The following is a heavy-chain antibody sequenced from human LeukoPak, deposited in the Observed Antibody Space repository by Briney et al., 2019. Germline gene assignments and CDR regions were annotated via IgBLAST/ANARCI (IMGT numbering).Heavy chain of an antibody. D-gene: IGHD3-22*01. J-gene: IGHJ4*02. CDR2: IRYDGSNK. Sequence: GGSLRLSCAASGLTFSSYGMHWVRQAPGKGLEWVAFIRYDGSNKYYADSVKGRFTISRDNSKNTLYLQMNSLRAEDTAVYYCAKDADSSGYLFREGIDYWGQGTLVTVSS. CDR3: AKDADSSGYLFREGIDY. CDR1: GLTFSSYG. V-gene: IGHV3-30*02.